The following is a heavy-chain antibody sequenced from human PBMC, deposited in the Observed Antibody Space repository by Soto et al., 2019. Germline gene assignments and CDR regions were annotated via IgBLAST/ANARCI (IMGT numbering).Heavy chain of an antibody. V-gene: IGHV4-39*01. CDR3: ARGNDEGRYFDWLLSPSRYYFDY. CDR2: IYYSGST. D-gene: IGHD3-9*01. CDR1: GGYISSSSYY. Sequence: PSETLSLTCTVSGGYISSSSYYWGWIRQPPGKGLEWIGSIYYSGSTYYNPSLKSRVTISVDTSKNQFSLKLSSVTAADTAVYYCARGNDEGRYFDWLLSPSRYYFDYWGQGTLVTVSS. J-gene: IGHJ4*02.